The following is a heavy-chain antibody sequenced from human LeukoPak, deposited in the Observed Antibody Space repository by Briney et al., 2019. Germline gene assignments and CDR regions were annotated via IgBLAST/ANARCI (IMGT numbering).Heavy chain of an antibody. Sequence: GGSLRLSCVASGFTFSNYAMIWVRQAPGKGPQWVSVISAGGVSLFSGSGSAAYYADSVGGRFTISRDNSKNTLYLQMNSLRADDTAVYYCAKRWDYDSSGYLYTFDYWGQGTLVTVSS. CDR1: GFTFSNYA. D-gene: IGHD3-22*01. CDR3: AKRWDYDSSGYLYTFDY. J-gene: IGHJ4*02. CDR2: ISAGGVSLFSGSGSAA. V-gene: IGHV3-23*01.